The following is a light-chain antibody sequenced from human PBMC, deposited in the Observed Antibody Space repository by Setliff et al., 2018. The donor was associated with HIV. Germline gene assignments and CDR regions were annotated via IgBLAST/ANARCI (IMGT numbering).Light chain of an antibody. V-gene: IGLV1-44*01. CDR2: SNN. J-gene: IGLJ1*01. Sequence: QSVLTQPPSASGTPGQRVTISCSGSSSNIGSNTVNWYQQLPGTAPKLLIYSNNQRPSGVPDRFSGSKSGTSASLAISGLQSEDVADYYCAAWDGSLNGYVFGTGTKVTVL. CDR1: SSNIGSNT. CDR3: AAWDGSLNGYV.